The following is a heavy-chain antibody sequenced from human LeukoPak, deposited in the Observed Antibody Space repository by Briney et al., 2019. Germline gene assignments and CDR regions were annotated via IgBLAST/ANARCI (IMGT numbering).Heavy chain of an antibody. D-gene: IGHD6-19*01. CDR2: ISSSSSYI. CDR1: GFTFSSYS. CDR3: ARTLLAVAGLDY. V-gene: IGHV3-21*01. J-gene: IGHJ4*02. Sequence: KTGGSLRLSCAASGFTFSSYSMNWVRQAPGKGLEWVSSISSSSSYIYYADSVKGRFTISRDNAKNSLYLQMNSLRAEDTAVYYCARTLLAVAGLDYWGQGTLVTVSS.